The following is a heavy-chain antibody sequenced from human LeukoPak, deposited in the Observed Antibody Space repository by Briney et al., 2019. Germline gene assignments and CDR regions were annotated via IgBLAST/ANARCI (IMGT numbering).Heavy chain of an antibody. D-gene: IGHD3-22*01. CDR2: ITGSGGRT. CDR3: AKGSYYYDSNGLDY. V-gene: IGHV3-23*01. CDR1: GFTFSSYA. Sequence: GGSLRLSCAASGFTFSSYAMGWVRQAPGKGLEWVSAITGSGGRTYYADSVKGRFTISRDNSKNTLFLQMNSLRAEDTAVYYCAKGSYYYDSNGLDYWGQGTLVTVSS. J-gene: IGHJ4*02.